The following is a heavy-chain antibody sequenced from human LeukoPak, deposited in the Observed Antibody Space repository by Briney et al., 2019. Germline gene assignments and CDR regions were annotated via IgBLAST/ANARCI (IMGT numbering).Heavy chain of an antibody. Sequence: SETLSLTCTVSGGSISSYYCSWIRQPPGKGLEWIGYIYYSGSTNYNPSLKSRVTISVDTSKNQFSLKLSSVTAADTAVYYCARLSKAGHNWFDPWGQGTLVTVSS. CDR1: GGSISSYY. V-gene: IGHV4-59*01. CDR2: IYYSGST. CDR3: ARLSKAGHNWFDP. D-gene: IGHD6-13*01. J-gene: IGHJ5*02.